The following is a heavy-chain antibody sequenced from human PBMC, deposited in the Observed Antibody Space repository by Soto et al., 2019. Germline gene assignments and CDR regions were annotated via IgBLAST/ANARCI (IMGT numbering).Heavy chain of an antibody. J-gene: IGHJ6*02. CDR1: GFTFSDYY. CDR3: VRGVLGPGDYYYGMDV. Sequence: GGSLRLSCAASGFTFSDYYMSWVRQATGKGLEWLSGIGAAGDTYYPGAVNGRFTISRDNARNSLYLQMNSLSAADTAVYYCVRGVLGPGDYYYGMDVWGQGTTVTVSS. V-gene: IGHV3-13*01. CDR2: IGAAGDT. D-gene: IGHD2-8*02.